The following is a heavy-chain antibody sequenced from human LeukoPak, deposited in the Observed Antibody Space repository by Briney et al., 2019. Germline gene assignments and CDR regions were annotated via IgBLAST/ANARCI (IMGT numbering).Heavy chain of an antibody. CDR3: ALNYYGSGTFDY. Sequence: SVEVSCKASGGTFSSYAISWVRQAPGQGLEWMGGIIPIFGTANYAQKFQGRVTITTDESTSTAYMELSSLRSEDTAVYYCALNYYGSGTFDYWGQGTLVTVSS. V-gene: IGHV1-69*05. CDR1: GGTFSSYA. CDR2: IIPIFGTA. D-gene: IGHD3-10*01. J-gene: IGHJ4*02.